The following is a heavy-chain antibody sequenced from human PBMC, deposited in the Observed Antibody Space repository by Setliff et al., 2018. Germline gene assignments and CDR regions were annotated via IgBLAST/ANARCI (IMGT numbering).Heavy chain of an antibody. CDR2: IRVYDGYT. J-gene: IGHJ4*02. D-gene: IGHD3-22*01. Sequence: ASVKVSCKASGYTFINYGISWVRQDPGQGLEWMRWIRVYDGYTDYAQKFQGRVTMTKDTSTTTAYMELTSLTSDDTALYYCVRGQGPRTVVAIPFDHWGQGTLVTVSS. CDR3: VRGQGPRTVVAIPFDH. V-gene: IGHV1-18*01. CDR1: GYTFINYG.